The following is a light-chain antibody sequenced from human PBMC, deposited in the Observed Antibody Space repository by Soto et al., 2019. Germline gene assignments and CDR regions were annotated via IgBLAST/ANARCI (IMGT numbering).Light chain of an antibody. Sequence: VLTQSPGALSLSPGERAALSCRASQSVSSSLAWYQKKPGQAPRLLIYGASSRATGIPDRFRGSGSGTDFTLTISRLEPEDFAVYYCQQYISSPLMYTFGQGTKLEIK. V-gene: IGKV3-20*01. CDR3: QQYISSPLMYT. CDR2: GAS. CDR1: QSVSSS. J-gene: IGKJ2*01.